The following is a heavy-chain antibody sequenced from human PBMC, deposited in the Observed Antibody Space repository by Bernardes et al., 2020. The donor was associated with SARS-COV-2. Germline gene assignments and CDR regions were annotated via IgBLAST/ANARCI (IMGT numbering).Heavy chain of an antibody. V-gene: IGHV4-59*01. CDR1: SGSISSYS. D-gene: IGHD2-15*01. Sequence: SETLSLTCTVSSGSISSYSWSWIRQPPGKGLEWIGNIYDSGRTTYNPSLKSRLTMSVDTSRSQFTLGLNSVTAADTAVYYCAREADSVAALDSWGQGALVIVSS. J-gene: IGHJ4*02. CDR3: AREADSVAALDS. CDR2: IYDSGRT.